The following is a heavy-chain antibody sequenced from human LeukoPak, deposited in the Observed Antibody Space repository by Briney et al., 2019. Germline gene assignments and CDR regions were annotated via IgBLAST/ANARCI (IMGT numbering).Heavy chain of an antibody. CDR2: ISGSGGST. J-gene: IGHJ4*02. CDR3: AKAGFRSGYYFDY. D-gene: IGHD3-22*01. Sequence: TGGSLRLSCSASGLTFSNSALSWVRQAPGKGLEWVSAISGSGGSTYYADSVKGRFTISRDNSKNTLYLQMNSLRAEDTAVYYCAKAGFRSGYYFDYWGQGTLVTVSS. CDR1: GLTFSNSA. V-gene: IGHV3-23*01.